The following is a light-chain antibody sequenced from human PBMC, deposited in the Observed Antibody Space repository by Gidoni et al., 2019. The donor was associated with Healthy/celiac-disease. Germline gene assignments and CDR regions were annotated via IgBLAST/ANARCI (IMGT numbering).Light chain of an antibody. CDR3: QQYGSSPMT. CDR1: QSVSSSY. V-gene: IGKV3-20*01. J-gene: IGKJ1*01. CDR2: GAS. Sequence: EIVLTQSPGTLSLSPGERATLSCRASQSVSSSYLAWYKQKPGQAPRLLIYGASSRATVIPSRFSGSGSVTDFTLTISRLEPEDFALYYCQQYGSSPMTFGQGTQVGIQ.